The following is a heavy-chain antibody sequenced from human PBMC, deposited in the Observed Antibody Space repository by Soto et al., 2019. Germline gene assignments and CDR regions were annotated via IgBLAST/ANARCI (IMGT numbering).Heavy chain of an antibody. CDR3: AGQLVAGISYYYYMDV. D-gene: IGHD6-19*01. V-gene: IGHV4-34*01. J-gene: IGHJ6*03. Sequence: SETLSLTCAVYGGSFSGYYWSWIRQPPGKGLEWIGETNHSGSTNYNPSLKSRVTISVDTSKNQFSLKLSSVTAADTAVYYCAGQLVAGISYYYYMDVWGKGPTVTVS. CDR1: GGSFSGYY. CDR2: TNHSGST.